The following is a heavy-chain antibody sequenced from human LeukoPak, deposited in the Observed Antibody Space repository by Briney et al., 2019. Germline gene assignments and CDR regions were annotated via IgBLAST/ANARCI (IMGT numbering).Heavy chain of an antibody. CDR1: GGSIYSSNW. V-gene: IGHV4-4*02. J-gene: IGHJ4*02. CDR3: ASHVTVTGTRGFDF. Sequence: SGTLSLTCAISGGSIYSSNWWSWVRQPPGKGLEWIGEVYHGGKANYNPSLQGRVTISVDNSRNQFSLTLYSVTAADTAVYYCASHVTVTGTRGFDFWGQGTLVTVSS. CDR2: VYHGGKA. D-gene: IGHD1/OR15-1a*01.